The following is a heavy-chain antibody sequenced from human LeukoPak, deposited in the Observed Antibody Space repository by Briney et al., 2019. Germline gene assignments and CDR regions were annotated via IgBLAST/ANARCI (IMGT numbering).Heavy chain of an antibody. D-gene: IGHD5-12*01. CDR3: ARDGGGYVNAFDI. J-gene: IGHJ3*02. Sequence: QTGGSLRLSCTVSGFTLSSYEMSWIRQAPGKGLEWVSSVDYDGGSGHYADSVKGRFTISRDNSKNTLYLQMNSLRAEDTAVYYCARDGGGYVNAFDIWGQGTMVTVSS. CDR2: VDYDGGSG. CDR1: GFTLSSYE. V-gene: IGHV3-NL1*01.